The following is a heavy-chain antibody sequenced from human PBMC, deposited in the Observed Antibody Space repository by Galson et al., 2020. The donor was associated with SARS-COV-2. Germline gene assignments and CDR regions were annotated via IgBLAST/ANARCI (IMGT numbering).Heavy chain of an antibody. CDR1: GYSFTNYG. D-gene: IGHD3-22*01. J-gene: IGHJ6*02. Sequence: ASVKVSCKASGYSFTNYGISWVRQAPGQGLKWVGWISVYNGNTNYAQKLQDKITMTTDTSTNTAYMELRSLRSDDTAVYYCAREGVTYYYESSAYYYYYGMDVWGQGTTVTVSS. CDR3: AREGVTYYYESSAYYYYYGMDV. V-gene: IGHV1-18*04. CDR2: ISVYNGNT.